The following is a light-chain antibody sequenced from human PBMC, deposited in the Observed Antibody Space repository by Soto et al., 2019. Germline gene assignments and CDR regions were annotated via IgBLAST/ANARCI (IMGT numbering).Light chain of an antibody. J-gene: IGLJ2*01. CDR2: EVS. Sequence: QSALTQPPSASGSPGQSATISCTGTSSDVGSYRFVSWYQQHPGKAPKLLIYEVSKRPSGVPDRFSASTSGNTASLTVSGLQADDEADYYCSAYAGNKNVIFGGGTKLTVL. V-gene: IGLV2-8*01. CDR1: SSDVGSYRF. CDR3: SAYAGNKNVI.